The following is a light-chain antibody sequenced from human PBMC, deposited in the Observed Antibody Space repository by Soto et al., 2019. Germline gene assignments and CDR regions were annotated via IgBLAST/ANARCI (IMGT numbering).Light chain of an antibody. Sequence: DMQLTQSPSSLAAFVGGRGTITCRASQDIGNFLAWYQQKPVQVPQLLIYVASTLQSGVPSRFSGSGSGTDFTLTISSLQPEDFATYYCQQANSFPLTFGQGTRLEIK. CDR2: VAS. CDR1: QDIGNF. J-gene: IGKJ5*01. V-gene: IGKV1-27*01. CDR3: QQANSFPLT.